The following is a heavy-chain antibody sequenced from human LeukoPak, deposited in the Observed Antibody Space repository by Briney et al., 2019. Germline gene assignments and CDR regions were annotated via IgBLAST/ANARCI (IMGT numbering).Heavy chain of an antibody. CDR2: IYSSGST. CDR3: ARGNKGDSNWPDC. V-gene: IGHV4-61*02. D-gene: IGHD6-13*01. CDR1: GGSISSGNYY. J-gene: IGHJ4*02. Sequence: SQTLSLTCTVSGGSISSGNYYWSWIRQPAGKGLEWIGRIYSSGSTNYNPSFKSRVTVSVDTSKNQFSLKLRSVTAADTAVYYCARGNKGDSNWPDCWGQGTLVTVSS.